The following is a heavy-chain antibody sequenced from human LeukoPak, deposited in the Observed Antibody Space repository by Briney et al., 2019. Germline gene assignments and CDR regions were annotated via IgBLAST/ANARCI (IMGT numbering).Heavy chain of an antibody. Sequence: GASVKVSCKASGYTFTGYYMHWVRQAPGQGLEWMGWLNPSSGGTTYAQKFQGRVTMTRDTSISTAYMELSRLRSDDTAVYYCARALSYSSSWYGIDPWGQGTLVTVSS. D-gene: IGHD6-13*01. CDR3: ARALSYSSSWYGIDP. J-gene: IGHJ5*02. CDR1: GYTFTGYY. CDR2: LNPSSGGT. V-gene: IGHV1-2*02.